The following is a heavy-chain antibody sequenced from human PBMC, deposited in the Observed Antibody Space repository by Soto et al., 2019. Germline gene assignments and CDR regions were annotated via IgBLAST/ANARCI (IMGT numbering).Heavy chain of an antibody. CDR3: ARHNHIPSQWLVQPFDY. CDR1: GGSFSGYY. J-gene: IGHJ4*02. CDR2: INHSGST. V-gene: IGHV4-34*01. Sequence: SETLSLTCAVYGGSFSGYYWSWIRQPPGKGLEWIGEINHSGSTNYNPSLKSRVTISVDTSKNQFSLKLSSVTAEDTAVYYCARHNHIPSQWLVQPFDYWGQGTLVTVSS. D-gene: IGHD6-19*01.